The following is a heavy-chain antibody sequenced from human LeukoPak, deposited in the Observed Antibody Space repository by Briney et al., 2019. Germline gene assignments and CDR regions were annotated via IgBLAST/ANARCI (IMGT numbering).Heavy chain of an antibody. Sequence: SETLSLTCTVSGGSISSYYWSWIRQPAGKGLEWIGRIYTSGGTNYNPSLKSRVTMSLDTSKNQFSLKLSSVTAADTAVYYCARGAMYYDFWSASGNFDYWGQGTLVTVSS. CDR1: GGSISSYY. D-gene: IGHD3-3*01. CDR2: IYTSGGT. CDR3: ARGAMYYDFWSASGNFDY. V-gene: IGHV4-4*07. J-gene: IGHJ4*02.